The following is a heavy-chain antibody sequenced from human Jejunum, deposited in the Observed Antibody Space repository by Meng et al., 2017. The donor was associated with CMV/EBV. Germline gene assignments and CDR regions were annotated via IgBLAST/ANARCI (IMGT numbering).Heavy chain of an antibody. CDR1: GFPVSSTS. J-gene: IGHJ6*02. CDR3: ARQTVVAGSYYGMDV. Sequence: GFPVSSTSLSWVRQAPGKGLELVSIIYGGGTAYYADSVKGRFTISRDNSKNALSLQMGSLRAEDTAVYYCARQTVVAGSYYGMDVWGQGTTVTVSS. D-gene: IGHD2-2*01. V-gene: IGHV3-66*02. CDR2: IYGGGTA.